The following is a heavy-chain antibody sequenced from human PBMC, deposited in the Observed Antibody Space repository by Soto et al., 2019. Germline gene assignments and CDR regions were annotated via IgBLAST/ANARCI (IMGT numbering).Heavy chain of an antibody. CDR1: GYTFTSYA. J-gene: IGHJ5*02. V-gene: IGHV1-3*01. Sequence: ASVKVSCKASGYTFTSYAMHWVRQAPGQRLEWMGWINAGNGNTKYSQKFQGRVTITRDTSASTAYMELSSLRSEDTAVYYCAKSVSSSWYVVQHWFDPWGQGTLVTVSS. D-gene: IGHD6-13*01. CDR3: AKSVSSSWYVVQHWFDP. CDR2: INAGNGNT.